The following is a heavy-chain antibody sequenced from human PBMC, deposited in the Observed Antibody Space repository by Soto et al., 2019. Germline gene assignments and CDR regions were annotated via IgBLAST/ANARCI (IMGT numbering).Heavy chain of an antibody. CDR3: ARIPRYSFPTSDDLDS. CDR1: GGTFYTYT. D-gene: IGHD5-18*01. J-gene: IGHJ4*02. Sequence: QVQLVQSGAEVRKPGSSVQVSCKASGGTFYTYTFSWVRQAPGQGLKWMGSITPIYPTTNYAEKFQGRLTVTADGSTNTAYMELNSLTSDDTAVYYCARIPRYSFPTSDDLDSWGQGTLVTVSS. CDR2: ITPIYPTT. V-gene: IGHV1-69*15.